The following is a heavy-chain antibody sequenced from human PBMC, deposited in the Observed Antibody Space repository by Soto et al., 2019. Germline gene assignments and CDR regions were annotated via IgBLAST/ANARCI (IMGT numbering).Heavy chain of an antibody. J-gene: IGHJ6*02. D-gene: IGHD5-18*01. Sequence: ASVKVSCKASGYTFTGYYMHWVRQAPGQGLEWMGWINPNSGGTNYAQKFQGRVTMTRDTSSSTAYMELSRLRSDDTAVYCCAREYGDTSLGFSGPTYYNYYGMDVWRRGPTVTVSS. CDR3: AREYGDTSLGFSGPTYYNYYGMDV. V-gene: IGHV1-2*02. CDR2: INPNSGGT. CDR1: GYTFTGYY.